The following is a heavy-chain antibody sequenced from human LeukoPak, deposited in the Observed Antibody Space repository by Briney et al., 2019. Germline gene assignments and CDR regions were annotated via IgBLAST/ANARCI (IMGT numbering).Heavy chain of an antibody. CDR1: GFTFSNYA. D-gene: IGHD3-9*01. J-gene: IGHJ4*02. CDR2: ISGSGGSI. Sequence: GGSLRLSCAASGFTFSNYAMSWVRQSPGKGLEWVSTISGSGGSIYYVDSVKGRFTISRDNSKNTLYLQMNSLRAEDTAVYYCAKLNYDILTGPDYWGQGTLVTVSS. V-gene: IGHV3-23*01. CDR3: AKLNYDILTGPDY.